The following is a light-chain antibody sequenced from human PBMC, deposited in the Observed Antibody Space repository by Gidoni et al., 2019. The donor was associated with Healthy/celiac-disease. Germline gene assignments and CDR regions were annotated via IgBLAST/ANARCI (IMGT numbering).Light chain of an antibody. Sequence: DIQMTLSPSSLSASVGDRVTITCQASQDISNYLNWYQQKPGKAPKLLIYDASNLETGVPSRFSGSGSGTDFTFTISSLQPEDIATYYCQQYDNLLRTFGGGTKVEIK. CDR1: QDISNY. CDR2: DAS. V-gene: IGKV1-33*01. CDR3: QQYDNLLRT. J-gene: IGKJ4*01.